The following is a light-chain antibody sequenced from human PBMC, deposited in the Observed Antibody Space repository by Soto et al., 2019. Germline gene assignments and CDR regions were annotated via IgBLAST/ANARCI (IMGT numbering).Light chain of an antibody. Sequence: QSALTQPASVSGSPGQSITISCTGTSSDVGGYKYVSWYQQHPGKAPKLIIHEVSSRPSGVSRRFSGSKSGNTASLTISGLQAEDEADYYCSSYTSSATLVFGVGTKLTVL. CDR2: EVS. J-gene: IGLJ2*01. CDR1: SSDVGGYKY. CDR3: SSYTSSATLV. V-gene: IGLV2-14*01.